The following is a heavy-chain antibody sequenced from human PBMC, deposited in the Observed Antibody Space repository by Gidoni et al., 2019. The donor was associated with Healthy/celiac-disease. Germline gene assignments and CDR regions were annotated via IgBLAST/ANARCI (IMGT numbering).Heavy chain of an antibody. CDR2: IIPIFGTA. J-gene: IGHJ6*02. CDR1: GVSLSSYA. CDR3: ASMGLSRYCTNGVCYKTYYYYGMDV. Sequence: QAQLVQSGAEVKQPGSSVKVSCKASGVSLSSYASSWVRQAPGQGLEWMGGIIPIFGTANYAQKFQGRVRITADESTSTAYMELSSLRSEDTAVYYCASMGLSRYCTNGVCYKTYYYYGMDVWGQGTTVTVSS. D-gene: IGHD2-8*01. V-gene: IGHV1-69*01.